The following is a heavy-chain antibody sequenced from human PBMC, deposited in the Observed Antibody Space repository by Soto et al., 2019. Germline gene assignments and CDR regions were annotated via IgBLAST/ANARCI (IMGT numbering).Heavy chain of an antibody. CDR1: GGTFSSYA. V-gene: IGHV1-69*13. CDR2: IIPIFGTA. D-gene: IGHD6-19*01. J-gene: IGHJ6*02. CDR3: ARGRDSGWPLRGPYYGMDV. Sequence: GASVKVSCKASGGTFSSYAISWVRQAPGQGLEWMGGIIPIFGTANYAQKFQGRVTITADESTSTAYMELSSLRSEDTAVYYCARGRDSGWPLRGPYYGMDVWGQGTTVTVSS.